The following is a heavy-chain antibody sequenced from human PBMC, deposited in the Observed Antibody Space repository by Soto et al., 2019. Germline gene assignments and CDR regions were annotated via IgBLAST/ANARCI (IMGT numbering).Heavy chain of an antibody. J-gene: IGHJ1*01. CDR2: ISGGGGST. CDR3: ASGNMGATSPRAEYFQH. Sequence: GGSLRLSCAASGFSFNIFAMNWVRQAPGQGLEWVSGISGGGGSTYYADSVKGRFTISRDNSNNTLYLQMNSLRAEDTAVYYCASGNMGATSPRAEYFQHWGQGTLVTVSS. D-gene: IGHD1-26*01. CDR1: GFSFNIFA. V-gene: IGHV3-23*01.